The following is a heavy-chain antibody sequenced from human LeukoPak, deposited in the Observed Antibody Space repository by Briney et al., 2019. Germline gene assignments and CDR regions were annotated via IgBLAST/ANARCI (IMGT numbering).Heavy chain of an antibody. V-gene: IGHV4-34*01. J-gene: IGHJ4*02. CDR3: ARGPADYNKLKPGDRDGYNYKSKRTPFDY. Sequence: SETLSLTCAVYGGSFSGYYWSWIRQPPGKVLEWVGEINRSGSTNYNPSLKSRFTISVDTSKNQFSLRLSSVTAADTAVYYCARGPADYNKLKPGDRDGYNYKSKRTPFDYWGQGTLVTVSS. D-gene: IGHD5-24*01. CDR2: INRSGST. CDR1: GGSFSGYY.